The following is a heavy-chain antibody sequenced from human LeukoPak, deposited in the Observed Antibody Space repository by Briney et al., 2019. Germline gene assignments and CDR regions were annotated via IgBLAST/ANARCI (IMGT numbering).Heavy chain of an antibody. Sequence: GESLKISCKGSGYSFTSYWIGWVRQMPGKGLEWMGIIYPGDSDTRYSPSFQGQVTISADKSISTAYLQWSSLKASDTAMYYCARTLIVVVPAAQLNAFDIWGQGTMVTVSS. CDR1: GYSFTSYW. J-gene: IGHJ3*02. CDR3: ARTLIVVVPAAQLNAFDI. V-gene: IGHV5-51*01. D-gene: IGHD2-2*01. CDR2: IYPGDSDT.